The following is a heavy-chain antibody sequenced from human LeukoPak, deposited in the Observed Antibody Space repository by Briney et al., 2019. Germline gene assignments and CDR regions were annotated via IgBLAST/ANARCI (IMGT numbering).Heavy chain of an antibody. CDR3: AGVRLYYYDSSGYYYFDY. J-gene: IGHJ4*02. D-gene: IGHD3-22*01. CDR2: ISSSSSYI. CDR1: GFTFSSYS. V-gene: IGHV3-21*01. Sequence: GGSLRLSCAASGFTFSSYSMNWVRQAPGKGLEWVSSISSSSSYIYYADSVKGRFTISRDNAKNSLYLQMNSLRAEDTAVYYCAGVRLYYYDSSGYYYFDYWGQGTLVTVSS.